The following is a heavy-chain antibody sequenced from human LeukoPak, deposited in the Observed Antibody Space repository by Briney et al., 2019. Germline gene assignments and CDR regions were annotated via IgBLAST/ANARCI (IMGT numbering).Heavy chain of an antibody. D-gene: IGHD4-17*01. CDR3: ARDPLRSLGYYYYMDV. J-gene: IGHJ6*03. V-gene: IGHV1-69*13. CDR1: GGTFSSYA. Sequence: ASVKVSCKASGGTFSSYAISWVRQAPGQGLEWMGGIIPIFGTANYAQKFQGRVTITADESTSTAYMELSSLRSEDTAVYYCARDPLRSLGYYYYMDVWGKGTTVTVSS. CDR2: IIPIFGTA.